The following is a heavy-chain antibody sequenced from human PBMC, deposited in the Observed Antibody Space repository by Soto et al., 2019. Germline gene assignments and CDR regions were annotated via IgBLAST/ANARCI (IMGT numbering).Heavy chain of an antibody. CDR3: VRLPDIVDVLTGRSGYTDY. V-gene: IGHV4-59*01. Sequence: SETLSLTCTVSGGSISSYYWSWIRQPPGKGLEWTGYIYYSGSTNYNPSLKSRVTISVDTSKNQFSLKLSSVTAADTAVYYCVRLPDIVDVLTGRSGYTDYWGQGTLVSVSS. D-gene: IGHD3-9*01. CDR2: IYYSGST. CDR1: GGSISSYY. J-gene: IGHJ4*02.